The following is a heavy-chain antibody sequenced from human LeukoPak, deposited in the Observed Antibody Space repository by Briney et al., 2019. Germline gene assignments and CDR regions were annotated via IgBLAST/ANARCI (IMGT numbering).Heavy chain of an antibody. CDR1: GGSISSSSYY. CDR2: LYYTGNT. V-gene: IGHV4-39*07. J-gene: IGHJ4*02. D-gene: IGHD4/OR15-4a*01. CDR3: ARDRNGANPLYFDY. Sequence: SETLSLTCTVSGGSISSSSYYWGWIRQPPGKGLEWIGTLYYTGNTYYNPSLKSRVTISIQTSKNQFSLKLSSVTAADTAVYYCARDRNGANPLYFDYWGQGALVTVSS.